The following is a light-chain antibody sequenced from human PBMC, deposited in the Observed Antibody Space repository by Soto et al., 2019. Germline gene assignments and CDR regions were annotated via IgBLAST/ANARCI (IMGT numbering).Light chain of an antibody. Sequence: QLVLTQPPSASGTPGQRVTISCSGSSSNIGSNTVNWYQQLPGTAPKLLIYSNNQRPSGVPDRFSGSKSGTSASLATSGLQSEDEADYYCAAWDDSLNGFWVFGGGTKVTVL. CDR2: SNN. CDR1: SSNIGSNT. CDR3: AAWDDSLNGFWV. J-gene: IGLJ3*02. V-gene: IGLV1-44*01.